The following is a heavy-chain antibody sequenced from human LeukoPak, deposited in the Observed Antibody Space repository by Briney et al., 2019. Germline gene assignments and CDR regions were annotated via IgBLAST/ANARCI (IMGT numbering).Heavy chain of an antibody. CDR3: AREFGVNWFDP. CDR1: GGSISSSSYH. CDR2: IYYSGST. V-gene: IGHV4-39*02. Sequence: SETLSLTCTVSGGSISSSSYHWGWIRQPPGKGLEWIGSIYYSGSTYYNPSLKSQVTISVDTSKNQFSLKLSSVTAADTAVYYCAREFGVNWFDPWGQGTLVTVSS. J-gene: IGHJ5*02. D-gene: IGHD3-10*01.